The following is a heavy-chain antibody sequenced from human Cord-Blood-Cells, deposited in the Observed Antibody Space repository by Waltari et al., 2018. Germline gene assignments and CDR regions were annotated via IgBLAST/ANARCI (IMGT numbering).Heavy chain of an antibody. V-gene: IGHV1-69*09. J-gene: IGHJ5*02. CDR3: ARDLAGWFDP. CDR2: IIPILGIA. CDR1: GGTFSSYA. Sequence: QVQLVQSGAEVKKPGSSVKVSCKASGGTFSSYAISWMRQAPGQGLEWMGRIIPILGIANYAQKFQGRVTITADKSTSTAYMELSSLRSEDTAVYYCARDLAGWFDPWGQGTLVTVSS.